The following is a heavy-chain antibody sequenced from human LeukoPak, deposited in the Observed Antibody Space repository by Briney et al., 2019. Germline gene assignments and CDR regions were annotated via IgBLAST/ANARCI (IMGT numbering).Heavy chain of an antibody. J-gene: IGHJ4*02. CDR3: TTYTRGHY. Sequence: PGGSLRLSCAASGFTFSGSDMHWVRQASGKGLEWVGRIGIKANNNATAYSAALKGRFTISRDDSKNTAYLQMNSLRTEDTAVYYCTTYTRGHYWGQGILVTVSS. CDR1: GFTFSGSD. V-gene: IGHV3-73*01. CDR2: IGIKANNNAT. D-gene: IGHD6-19*01.